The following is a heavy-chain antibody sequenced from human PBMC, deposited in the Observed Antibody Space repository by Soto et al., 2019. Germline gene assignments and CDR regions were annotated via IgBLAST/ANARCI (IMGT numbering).Heavy chain of an antibody. CDR2: IQFAGSVT. Sequence: GGSLRLSCAASGFTFTTHWMHWVRQAPGQGLVWVSQIQFAGSVTEYADSVKGRFTVSRDNTKNTLYLQMNSLRAEDTAVYFCARGSEEYYGVDVWGQGTTVTVS. CDR3: ARGSEEYYGVDV. J-gene: IGHJ6*02. V-gene: IGHV3-74*03. CDR1: GFTFTTHW.